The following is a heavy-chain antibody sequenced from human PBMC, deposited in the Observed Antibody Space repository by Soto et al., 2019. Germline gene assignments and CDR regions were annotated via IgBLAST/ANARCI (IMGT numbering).Heavy chain of an antibody. D-gene: IGHD6-19*01. J-gene: IGHJ4*02. Sequence: PSETLSLTCTVSGGSISSSSYSWGWIRQPPGNGLEWIGSIYYSGSTYYSPSLKIRVTISVDTSKNQFSLKLSSVTAADTVVYYCARHIDPGIAVAGFDYWGQGTLVTVSS. CDR1: GGSISSSSYS. CDR3: ARHIDPGIAVAGFDY. V-gene: IGHV4-39*01. CDR2: IYYSGST.